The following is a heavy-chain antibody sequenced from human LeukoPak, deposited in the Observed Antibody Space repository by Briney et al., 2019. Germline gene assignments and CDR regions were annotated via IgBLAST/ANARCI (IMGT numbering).Heavy chain of an antibody. D-gene: IGHD4-23*01. CDR1: DDSITMYY. Sequence: PSETLSLTCTVSDDSITMYYWTWIRQPPGKGLEWIGDVDHTGSTKFNPSPNGRVSISRDTSNNFFSLRLRSVTAADTAVYFCARVGVADSGNILKYFFDYWGQGTLVTVSS. CDR3: ARVGVADSGNILKYFFDY. V-gene: IGHV4-59*01. CDR2: VDHTGST. J-gene: IGHJ4*02.